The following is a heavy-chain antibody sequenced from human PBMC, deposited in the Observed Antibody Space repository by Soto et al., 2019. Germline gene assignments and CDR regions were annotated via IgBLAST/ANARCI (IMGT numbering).Heavy chain of an antibody. CDR1: GGSISSGDYY. CDR2: IYYSGST. CDR3: ARLSSIDSSGYYLDY. V-gene: IGHV4-31*03. J-gene: IGHJ4*02. Sequence: SETLSLTCTVSGGSISSGDYYWSWIRQRPGKGLEWIGYIYYSGSTHYSSSLKSRVTMSIDTSKNQLPLKLTSVTAADTAVYYCARLSSIDSSGYYLDYWGQGTPVTVSS. D-gene: IGHD3-22*01.